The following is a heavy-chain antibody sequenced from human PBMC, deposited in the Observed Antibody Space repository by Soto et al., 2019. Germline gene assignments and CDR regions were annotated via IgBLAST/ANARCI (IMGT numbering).Heavy chain of an antibody. CDR3: ARGLAYCGGDCFSGAFDI. J-gene: IGHJ3*02. Sequence: QVQLVQSGAEVKKPGSSVKVSCKASGGTFSSYAISWVRQAPGQGLEWMGGIIPIFGTANYAQKFQGRVTITADECTSTAYMELSSLRSEDTAVYYCARGLAYCGGDCFSGAFDIWGQGTMVTVSS. D-gene: IGHD2-21*02. V-gene: IGHV1-69*01. CDR2: IIPIFGTA. CDR1: GGTFSSYA.